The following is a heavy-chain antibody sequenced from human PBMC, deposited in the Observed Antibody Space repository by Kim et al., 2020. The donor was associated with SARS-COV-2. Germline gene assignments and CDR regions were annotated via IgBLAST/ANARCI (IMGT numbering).Heavy chain of an antibody. V-gene: IGHV3-33*01. CDR1: GFTFSSYG. Sequence: GGSLRLSCAASGFTFSSYGMHWVRQAPGKGLEWVAVIWYDGSNKYYADSVKGRFTISRDNSKNTLYLQMNSLRAEDTAVYYCARDFSATQTCLDYWGQGTLVTVSS. CDR2: IWYDGSNK. J-gene: IGHJ4*02. CDR3: ARDFSATQTCLDY. D-gene: IGHD1-26*01.